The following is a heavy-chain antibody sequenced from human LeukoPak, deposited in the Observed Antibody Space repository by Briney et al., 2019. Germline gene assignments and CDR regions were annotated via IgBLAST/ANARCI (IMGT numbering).Heavy chain of an antibody. CDR3: ARDSEHSSSFAFDI. CDR1: GFTFRSHW. V-gene: IGHV3-7*01. D-gene: IGHD6-13*01. Sequence: GESLKISCAASGFTFRSHWMSWVRQAPGKGLEWVANINQDGSEKHYVDYVKGRFTISRDNAKSSLYLQMNSLRAEDTAMYYCARDSEHSSSFAFDIWGQGTMVTVSS. CDR2: INQDGSEK. J-gene: IGHJ3*02.